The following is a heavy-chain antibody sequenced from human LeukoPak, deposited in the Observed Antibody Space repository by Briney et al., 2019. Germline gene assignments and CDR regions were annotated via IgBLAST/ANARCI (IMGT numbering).Heavy chain of an antibody. CDR2: IYYGGSS. CDR3: ARNGRGYSFDY. V-gene: IGHV4-59*01. Sequence: SETLSLTCTVSGGSISTYYWSWIRQAPGKGLEWIGYIYYGGSSNPNPSLKSRVTMSLDTSKNQYSLKLSSVTAADTAVYYCARNGRGYSFDYWGQGTLVTVSS. J-gene: IGHJ4*02. CDR1: GGSISTYY. D-gene: IGHD2-8*01.